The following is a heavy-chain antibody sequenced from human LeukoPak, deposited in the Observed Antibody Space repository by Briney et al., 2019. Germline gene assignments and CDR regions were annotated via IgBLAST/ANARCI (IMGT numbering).Heavy chain of an antibody. CDR1: GFTFSSYG. CDR2: ILNDGSQE. D-gene: IGHD5-12*01. J-gene: IGHJ4*02. CDR3: ARAYSGYSSRGFDY. Sequence: PGGSLRLSCAASGFTFSSYGMHWVRQAPGKGLEWVAVILNDGSQEKYADSVKGRFTISRDNSKNTVSLQMTSLRAEDTAVYYCARAYSGYSSRGFDYWGQGTLVSVSS. V-gene: IGHV3-33*01.